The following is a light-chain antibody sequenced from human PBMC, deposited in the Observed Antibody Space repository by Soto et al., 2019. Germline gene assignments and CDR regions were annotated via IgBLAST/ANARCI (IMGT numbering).Light chain of an antibody. CDR3: QNYYSVSATT. V-gene: IGKV1-5*03. Sequence: DIQMTQSPSPLAASVGDRVTITCRAIQSCTKWLAGYQQTPGKAHQLLIYEASRLNSGDPLRFSGSESVTEFTLTISSMQAYDFATFCGQNYYSVSATTFGQGTKV. CDR1: QSCTKW. J-gene: IGKJ1*01. CDR2: EAS.